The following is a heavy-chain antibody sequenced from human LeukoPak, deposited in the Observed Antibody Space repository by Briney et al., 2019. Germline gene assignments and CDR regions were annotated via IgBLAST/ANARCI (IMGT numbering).Heavy chain of an antibody. CDR2: ISGSGSTI. V-gene: IGHV3-48*03. D-gene: IGHD5-18*01. CDR1: GFTFSNYE. J-gene: IGHJ4*02. CDR3: ARVRSGYSHENYFDY. Sequence: PGGSLRLSCAASGFTFSNYEMDWVRQAPGKGLEWVSYISGSGSTIYYADSVKGRFTISRDNVKDSLYLQMNSLRAEDTAVYYCARVRSGYSHENYFDYWGQGTLVTVSS.